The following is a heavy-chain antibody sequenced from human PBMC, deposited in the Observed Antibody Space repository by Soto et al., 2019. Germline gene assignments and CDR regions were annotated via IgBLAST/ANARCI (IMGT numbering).Heavy chain of an antibody. V-gene: IGHV1-69*13. CDR3: ARGQQLPKYYYYDMDV. D-gene: IGHD6-13*01. CDR1: GGSYRSYA. CDR2: IIPIFGTA. Sequence: ASVKVSRKASGGSYRSYAISWVRHAPGQGLEWMGGIIPIFGTANYAQKFQGRVTITADESTSTAYMELSSLRSDDTAVYYCARGQQLPKYYYYDMDVWGKGTTVTVSS. J-gene: IGHJ6*03.